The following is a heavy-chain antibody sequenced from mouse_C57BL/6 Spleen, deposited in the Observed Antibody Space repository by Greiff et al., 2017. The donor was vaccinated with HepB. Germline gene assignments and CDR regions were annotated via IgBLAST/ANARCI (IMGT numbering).Heavy chain of an antibody. D-gene: IGHD1-1*01. Sequence: QVQLQQSGAELARPGASVKLSCKASGYTFTSYGISWVKQRTGQGLEWIGEIYPRSANTYYNEKFKGKATLTADKSSSTAYMELRSLTSEDSAVYFCARSYYYGSSPYFDVWGTGTTVTVSS. CDR3: ARSYYYGSSPYFDV. V-gene: IGHV1-81*01. CDR1: GYTFTSYG. CDR2: IYPRSANT. J-gene: IGHJ1*03.